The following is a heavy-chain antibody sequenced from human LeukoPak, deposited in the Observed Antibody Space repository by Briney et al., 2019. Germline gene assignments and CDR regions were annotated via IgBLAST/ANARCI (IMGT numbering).Heavy chain of an antibody. CDR3: ARDSHEVVTIFGRPYYYYGMDV. V-gene: IGHV3-74*01. CDR2: INSDGSSI. CDR1: GFTFSSHW. J-gene: IGHJ6*02. D-gene: IGHD3-3*01. Sequence: GGSLRLSCAASGFTFSSHWMHWVRQAPGKGLVWVSRINSDGSSISYADSVKGRFTISRDNAKNTLYLQMNSLRAEDTAVYYCARDSHEVVTIFGRPYYYYGMDVWGQGTTATVSS.